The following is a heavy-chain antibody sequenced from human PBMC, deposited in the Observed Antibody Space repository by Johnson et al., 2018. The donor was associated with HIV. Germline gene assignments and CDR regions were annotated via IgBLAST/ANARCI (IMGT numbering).Heavy chain of an antibody. D-gene: IGHD3-22*01. V-gene: IGHV3-30-3*01. CDR3: ARDNFGGMIVVRGGAFDI. CDR1: GFTVSSNY. CDR2: ISYDGSNK. J-gene: IGHJ3*02. Sequence: QVQLVESGVGLIQPGGSLRLSCAASGFTVSSNYMSWVRQAPGKGLEWVAVISYDGSNKYSAASVKGRFTIPRDNSKTTLYLQMNSLRAEDTAVYYCARDNFGGMIVVRGGAFDIWGQGTMVTVSS.